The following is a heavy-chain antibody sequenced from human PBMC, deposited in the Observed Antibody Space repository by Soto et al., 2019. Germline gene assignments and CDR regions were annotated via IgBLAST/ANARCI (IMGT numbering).Heavy chain of an antibody. J-gene: IGHJ5*02. D-gene: IGHD2-15*01. CDR1: GYSITSGGYY. V-gene: IGHV4-31*03. CDR3: ARSSASSYSSRFDP. Sequence: SETLSLTCTVSGYSITSGGYYWSWIRHLPGKGLEWIGYIYYSGSTYYNPSLKSRVTISVDTSKKQFSLKPSSVTAADPAVYYCARSSASSYSSRFDPWGQGIPVTVSS. CDR2: IYYSGST.